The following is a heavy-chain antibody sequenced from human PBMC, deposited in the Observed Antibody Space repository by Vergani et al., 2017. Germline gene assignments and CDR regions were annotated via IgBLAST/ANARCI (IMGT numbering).Heavy chain of an antibody. J-gene: IGHJ6*02. CDR1: GGTFSSYT. CDR3: AGGRDCSGASPCSMDV. CDR2: IIPILGIA. Sequence: QVQLVQSGAEVKKPGSSVKVSCKASGGTFSSYTISWVRQAPGQGLEWMGRIIPILGIANHAQKFQGRVTFTADKSTSTAYMELSSLRSEDTAVYCCAGGRDCSGASPCSMDVWGQGSTVTVSS. V-gene: IGHV1-69*02. D-gene: IGHD2-15*01.